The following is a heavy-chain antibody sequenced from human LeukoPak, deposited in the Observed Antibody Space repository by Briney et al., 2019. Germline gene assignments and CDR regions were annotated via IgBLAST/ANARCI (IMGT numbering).Heavy chain of an antibody. CDR2: ISSSSSYI. CDR1: GFTFSSYS. J-gene: IGHJ3*01. Sequence: PGGSLRLSCAASGFTFSSYSMNWVRQAPGKGLEWVSSISSSSSYIYYADSVKGRFTISRDNAKNSLYLQMNSLRAEDTAVYYCVRETSPGRADAFDGCGQATIVTVSS. CDR3: VRETSPGRADAFDG. D-gene: IGHD1-14*01. V-gene: IGHV3-21*01.